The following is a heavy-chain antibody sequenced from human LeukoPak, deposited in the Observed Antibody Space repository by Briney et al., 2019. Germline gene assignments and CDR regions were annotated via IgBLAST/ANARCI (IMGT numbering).Heavy chain of an antibody. CDR1: GDSVSSNSAA. J-gene: IGHJ4*02. CDR2: TYYRSKWYY. D-gene: IGHD3-22*01. V-gene: IGHV6-1*01. Sequence: SQTLSLTCVISGDSVSSNSAAWNWIRRSPSRGLEWLGRTYYRSKWYYHYAVSMKSRITVNPDTSKNQFSLQLSSVTAADTAVYYCARGWNYYDSSGYYSPLGYWGQGTLVTVSS. CDR3: ARGWNYYDSSGYYSPLGY.